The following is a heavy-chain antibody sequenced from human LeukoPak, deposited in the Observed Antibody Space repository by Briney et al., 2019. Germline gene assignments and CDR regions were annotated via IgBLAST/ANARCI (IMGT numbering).Heavy chain of an antibody. Sequence: MASETLSLTCAVSGGFVSRDSWSWIRQPPGKGLEWIGYISQTKRTDYKASLESRVTISVDTSKNQFSLKLNSVTAADTAVYFCARFEAGDVVVPVRQPRPPPPRYFDYWGQGILVTVSS. J-gene: IGHJ4*02. CDR1: GGFVSRDS. D-gene: IGHD2-2*01. CDR2: ISQTKRT. V-gene: IGHV4-59*02. CDR3: ARFEAGDVVVPVRQPRPPPPRYFDY.